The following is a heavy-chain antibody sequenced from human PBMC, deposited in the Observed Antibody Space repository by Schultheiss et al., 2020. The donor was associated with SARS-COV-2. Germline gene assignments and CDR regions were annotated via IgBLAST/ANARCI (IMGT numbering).Heavy chain of an antibody. Sequence: GSLRLSCTVSGGSISSYYWSWIRQPPGKGLEWIGYIYYSGSTYYNPSLKSRVTISVDTSKNQFSLKLSSVTAADTAVYYCARGPYSSGVRVSYWGQGTLVNVSS. J-gene: IGHJ4*02. V-gene: IGHV4-59*12. CDR3: ARGPYSSGVRVSY. D-gene: IGHD6-19*01. CDR2: IYYSGST. CDR1: GGSISSYY.